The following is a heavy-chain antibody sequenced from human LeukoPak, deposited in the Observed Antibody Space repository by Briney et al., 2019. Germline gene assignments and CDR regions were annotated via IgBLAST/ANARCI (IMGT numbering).Heavy chain of an antibody. CDR2: ISYDGGNK. CDR3: AKSATGVYGMEV. V-gene: IGHV3-30*18. J-gene: IGHJ6*01. Sequence: GGSLRLSCAASGFTLSGYGMNWVRQAPGKGLEWVALISYDGGNKYFADSVKGRFTISRDNSKNTLYLQMNRLTVEDTAVYYCAKSATGVYGMEVGGQGTRVTVS. CDR1: GFTLSGYG.